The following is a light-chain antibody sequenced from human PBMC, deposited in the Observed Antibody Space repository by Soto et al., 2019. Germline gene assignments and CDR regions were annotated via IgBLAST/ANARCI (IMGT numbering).Light chain of an antibody. CDR3: QQRSKWT. V-gene: IGKV3-11*01. CDR2: DAS. CDR1: QSVSSY. J-gene: IGKJ1*01. Sequence: EIVLTQSPATLSLSPGERATLSCRASQSVSSYLAWYQQKTGQAPRLLIYDASNRATGIPARFSGSGSGTDFTLTISSLEPEDFAIYYCQQRSKWTFGQGTKVEIK.